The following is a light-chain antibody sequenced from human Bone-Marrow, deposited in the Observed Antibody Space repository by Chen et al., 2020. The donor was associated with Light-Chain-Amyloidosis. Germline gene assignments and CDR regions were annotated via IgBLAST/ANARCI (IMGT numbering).Light chain of an antibody. CDR2: DDS. Sequence: SYVLTQPSSVSVDPGKTATIDCGGNNIGSTSVHWYQPTPGQAPLLVVYDDSDRPSGIPERLSGSNSGNTATLTISRVEAGDEADYYCQVWDRSSDRPVFGGGTKLTVL. V-gene: IGLV3-21*03. CDR3: QVWDRSSDRPV. CDR1: NIGSTS. J-gene: IGLJ3*02.